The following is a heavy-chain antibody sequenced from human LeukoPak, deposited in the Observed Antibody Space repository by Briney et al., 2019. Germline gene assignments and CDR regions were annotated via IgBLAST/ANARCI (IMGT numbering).Heavy chain of an antibody. D-gene: IGHD1-1*01. CDR1: GYTFTSYY. CDR3: AREGMELEEDY. J-gene: IGHJ4*02. CDR2: INPSGGST. Sequence: ASVKVSCKASGYTFTSYYMHWVRQAPGQGLEWMGIINPSGGSTSYAQKFQGRVTMTRDMSTSTVYMELSSLRSEDTAVYYCAREGMELEEDYWGRGTLVTVSS. V-gene: IGHV1-46*01.